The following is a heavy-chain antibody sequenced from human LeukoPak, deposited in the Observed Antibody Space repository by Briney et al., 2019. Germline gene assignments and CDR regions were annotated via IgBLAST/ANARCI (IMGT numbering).Heavy chain of an antibody. CDR1: GGAIRSGFY. J-gene: IGHJ4*02. CDR2: IYHAGST. V-gene: IGHV4-38-2*01. D-gene: IGHD3-16*02. Sequence: SETLSLTCAVSGGAIRSGFYWGWLRQPPGKELEWIGSIYHAGSTYYTPSLKSRVTISVDTSKNHFSLSLNSVTVADTAVYYCARYRYGGPADYWGPGTRITVSS. CDR3: ARYRYGGPADY.